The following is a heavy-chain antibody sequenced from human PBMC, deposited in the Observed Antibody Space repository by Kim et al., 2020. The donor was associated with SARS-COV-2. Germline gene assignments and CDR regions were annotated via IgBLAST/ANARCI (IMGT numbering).Heavy chain of an antibody. J-gene: IGHJ4*02. CDR1: GGSISSSSYY. V-gene: IGHV4-39*01. CDR3: ARRSGGYSYGNFDY. D-gene: IGHD5-18*01. Sequence: SETLSLTCTVSGGSISSSSYYWGWIRQPPGKGLEWIGSIYYSGSTYYNPSLKSRVTISVDTSKNQFSLKLSSVTAADTAVYYCARRSGGYSYGNFDYWGQGTLVTVSS. CDR2: IYYSGST.